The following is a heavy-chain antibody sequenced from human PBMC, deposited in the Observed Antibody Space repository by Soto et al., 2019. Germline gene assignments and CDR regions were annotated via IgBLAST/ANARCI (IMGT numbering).Heavy chain of an antibody. Sequence: QVQLVESGGGVVQPGRSLRLSCAASGFTFSSYGMHWVRQAPGKGLEWVAVIWYDGSNKYYADSVKGRFTISRDNSKNTLYLQMNSLRAEDTAVYYCASGIAVAGLFDYWGQGTLVTVSS. CDR3: ASGIAVAGLFDY. V-gene: IGHV3-33*01. CDR2: IWYDGSNK. D-gene: IGHD6-19*01. J-gene: IGHJ4*02. CDR1: GFTFSSYG.